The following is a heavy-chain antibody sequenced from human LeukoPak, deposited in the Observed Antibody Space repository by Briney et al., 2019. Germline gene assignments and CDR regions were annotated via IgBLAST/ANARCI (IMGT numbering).Heavy chain of an antibody. D-gene: IGHD1-1*01. CDR1: GYIFSSHW. J-gene: IGHJ4*02. Sequence: PGGSLRFSCAASGYIFSSHWMHWVRHAPGKGLVWVSRIDRDGRTTNYADSAKGRFTISRDNAKNTLYLQMNSLGVDDTAVYFCARDGHGTNLDEFDSWGQGTLVTVSS. CDR2: IDRDGRTT. V-gene: IGHV3-74*01. CDR3: ARDGHGTNLDEFDS.